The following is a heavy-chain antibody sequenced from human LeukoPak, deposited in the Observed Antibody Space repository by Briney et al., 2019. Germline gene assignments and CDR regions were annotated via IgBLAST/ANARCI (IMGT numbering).Heavy chain of an antibody. J-gene: IGHJ3*02. D-gene: IGHD2-2*01. Sequence: GGSLRLSCAASRFSFSSYAMQWVRQAPGKGLEWVAVISYDGSNKYYADSVKGRFTISRDNSKNTLYLQMNSLRAEDTAVYYCARASRGEYCSSTSCYLFGDAFDIWGQGTMVTVSS. CDR2: ISYDGSNK. CDR1: RFSFSSYA. V-gene: IGHV3-30*04. CDR3: ARASRGEYCSSTSCYLFGDAFDI.